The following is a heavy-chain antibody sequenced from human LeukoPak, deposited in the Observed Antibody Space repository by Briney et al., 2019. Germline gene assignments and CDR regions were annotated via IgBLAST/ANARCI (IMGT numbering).Heavy chain of an antibody. CDR2: INPSGGST. CDR1: GYTFTSYY. D-gene: IGHD3-10*01. J-gene: IGHJ5*02. V-gene: IGHV1-46*01. CDR3: ARVRLDPGEYWDWFDP. Sequence: GASVKVSCKASGYTFTSYYMHWVRQAPGQELEWMGIINPSGGSTSYAQKLQGRVTMTTDTSTSTAYMELRSLRSDDTAVYYCARVRLDPGEYWDWFDPWGQGTLVTVSS.